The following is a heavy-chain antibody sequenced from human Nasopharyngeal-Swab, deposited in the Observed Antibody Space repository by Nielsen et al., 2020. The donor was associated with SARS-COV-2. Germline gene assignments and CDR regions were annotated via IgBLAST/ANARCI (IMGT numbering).Heavy chain of an antibody. Sequence: ASVKVSCKASGYTFTGYYMRWVRQAPGQGLEWMGWTSAYNGNTNYAQKLQGRVTMTTDTSTSTAYMELRSLRSDDTAAYYCALAILSSSWYGAGDYWGQGTLVTVSS. CDR2: TSAYNGNT. D-gene: IGHD6-13*01. J-gene: IGHJ4*02. CDR1: GYTFTGYY. CDR3: ALAILSSSWYGAGDY. V-gene: IGHV1-18*04.